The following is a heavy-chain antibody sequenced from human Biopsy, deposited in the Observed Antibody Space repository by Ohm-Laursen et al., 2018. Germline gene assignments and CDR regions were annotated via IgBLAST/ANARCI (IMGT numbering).Heavy chain of an antibody. D-gene: IGHD3-22*01. CDR2: INPNNDNT. Sequence: ASVKVSCKASGYTFTSYYLHWVRQAPGQGLEWMRRINPNNDNTAYAQKFQGRITMTKDTSTSTVYMDLSSLTFDDSAVYYCARGPRGLVVITTTALYFDYWGQGNLVTVSS. V-gene: IGHV1-46*01. J-gene: IGHJ4*02. CDR1: GYTFTSYY. CDR3: ARGPRGLVVITTTALYFDY.